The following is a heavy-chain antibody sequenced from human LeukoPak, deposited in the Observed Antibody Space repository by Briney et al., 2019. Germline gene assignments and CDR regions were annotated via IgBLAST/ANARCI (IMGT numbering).Heavy chain of an antibody. J-gene: IGHJ4*02. CDR1: GFTFSSYA. CDR2: ISGSGGST. CDR3: AKGYDFWSGYARWFDY. Sequence: GGSLRLSCAASGFTFSSYAMSWVRQGPGKGLEWVSSISGSGGSTFYADSAKGRFTISRDNSKNTLYLQMNSLRAEDTAVYYCAKGYDFWSGYARWFDYWGQGTLVTVSS. D-gene: IGHD3/OR15-3a*01. V-gene: IGHV3-23*01.